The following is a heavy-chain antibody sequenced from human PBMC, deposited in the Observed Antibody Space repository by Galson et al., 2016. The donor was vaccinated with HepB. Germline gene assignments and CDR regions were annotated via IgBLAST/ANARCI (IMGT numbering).Heavy chain of an antibody. J-gene: IGHJ5*02. D-gene: IGHD2-8*01. CDR3: ARVKMAGPTKWFDP. Sequence: VKVSCKASGYTFSTYYMHWVRQAPGQGLEWMGIVHPSGIGTTYAQYFQGRVTMTSDTSTSTFSMELSSLRSEDTAVYYGARVKMAGPTKWFDPWGQGTLVTVSS. CDR2: VHPSGIGT. CDR1: GYTFSTYY. V-gene: IGHV1-46*01.